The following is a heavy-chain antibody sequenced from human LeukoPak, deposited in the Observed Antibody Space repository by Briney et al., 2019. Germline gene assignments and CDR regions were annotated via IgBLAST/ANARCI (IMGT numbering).Heavy chain of an antibody. D-gene: IGHD6-19*01. CDR1: GGSINSYY. CDR3: ARGGYSSGWVHDY. Sequence: SETLSLTCTVSGGSINSYYWSWVRQPPGKGLEWIGYIYYIGSTNYNPSLKSRITISVDTSKNQFSLKLSSVTAADTAVYYCARGGYSSGWVHDYWGQGTLVTVSS. V-gene: IGHV4-59*08. CDR2: IYYIGST. J-gene: IGHJ4*02.